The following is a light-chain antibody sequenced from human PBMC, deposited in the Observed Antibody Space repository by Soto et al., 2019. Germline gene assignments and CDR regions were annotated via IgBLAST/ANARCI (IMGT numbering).Light chain of an antibody. CDR2: DVS. CDR1: SSDVGNYNL. Sequence: QSVLTQPASVSGSPGQSITISCTGTSSDVGNYNLVSWYQHHPGNAPKLMIYDVSKRPSGLSNRFSGSKSGNTASLTISGLQAEDECDYYCCSYATTSTYVFGTGTKVTVL. V-gene: IGLV2-23*02. J-gene: IGLJ1*01. CDR3: CSYATTSTYV.